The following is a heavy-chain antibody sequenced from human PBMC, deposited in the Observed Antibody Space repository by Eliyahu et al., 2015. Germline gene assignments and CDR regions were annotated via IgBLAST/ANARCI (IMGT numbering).Heavy chain of an antibody. V-gene: IGHV2-70*15. CDR1: GFSLSTSGMC. J-gene: IGHJ6*02. CDR3: ARIISRRYCSSTSCSYYYGMDV. Sequence: QVTLRESGPALVKPTQTLTLTCTFSGFSLSTSGMCVSWIRQPPGKALEWLARIDWDDDKYYSTSLKTRLTISKDTSKNQVVLTMTNMDPVDTATYYCARIISRRYCSSTSCSYYYGMDVWGQGTTVTVSS. D-gene: IGHD2-2*01. CDR2: IDWDDDK.